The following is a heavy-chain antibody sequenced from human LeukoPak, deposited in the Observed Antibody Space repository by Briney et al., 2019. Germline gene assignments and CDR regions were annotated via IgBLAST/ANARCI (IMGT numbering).Heavy chain of an antibody. V-gene: IGHV3-7*01. CDR1: GFTFSNYW. D-gene: IGHD6-13*01. CDR2: IKEDGSEK. CDR3: ASGRQLGY. J-gene: IGHJ4*02. Sequence: GGSLRLSCAASGFTFSNYWMSWVRQAPGKGLEWVANIKEDGSEKYYVDSVKGRFTISRDNARNSLYLQMNSLRAEDTAVYYCASGRQLGYWGQGALVTVSS.